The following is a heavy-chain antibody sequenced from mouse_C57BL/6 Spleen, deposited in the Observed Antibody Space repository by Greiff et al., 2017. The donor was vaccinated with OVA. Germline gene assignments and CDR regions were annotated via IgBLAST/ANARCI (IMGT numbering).Heavy chain of an antibody. Sequence: VKLQESGAELVKPGASVKMSCKASGYTFTSYWITWVKQRPGQGLEWIGDIYPGSGSTNYNEKFKSKATLTVDTSSSTAYMQLSSLTSEDSAVYYCARRDYGNYYFDYWGQGTTLTVSS. J-gene: IGHJ2*01. CDR1: GYTFTSYW. D-gene: IGHD2-1*01. V-gene: IGHV1-55*01. CDR2: IYPGSGST. CDR3: ARRDYGNYYFDY.